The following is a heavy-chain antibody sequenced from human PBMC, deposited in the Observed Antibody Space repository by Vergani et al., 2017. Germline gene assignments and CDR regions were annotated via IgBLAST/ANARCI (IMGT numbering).Heavy chain of an antibody. D-gene: IGHD6-19*01. J-gene: IGHJ5*02. V-gene: IGHV4-39*01. CDR1: GASIRSSNYY. Sequence: QLQLQESGPGLVKPSATLSLTCSVSGASIRSSNYYWGWIRQPPGKGLEWIACIYYSGSTYYNPSLKSRVTISVDTSKNQFSLKLSSVTDADTAVYFCARHSTVEWLVKLGWIDPWGQGILVTVSA. CDR3: ARHSTVEWLVKLGWIDP. CDR2: IYYSGST.